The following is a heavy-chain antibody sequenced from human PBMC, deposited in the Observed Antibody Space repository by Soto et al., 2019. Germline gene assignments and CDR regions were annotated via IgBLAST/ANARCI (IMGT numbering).Heavy chain of an antibody. J-gene: IGHJ4*02. Sequence: ASVKVSCKASGYTFTSYAMHWVRQAPGQRLEWMGWINAGNGNTKYSQKLQGRVTITRDTSARTAYMELSSLRSEDTAVYYCARAGHKLQFGFDYWGKGILVTVSS. D-gene: IGHD2-15*01. V-gene: IGHV1-3*01. CDR1: GYTFTSYA. CDR2: INAGNGNT. CDR3: ARAGHKLQFGFDY.